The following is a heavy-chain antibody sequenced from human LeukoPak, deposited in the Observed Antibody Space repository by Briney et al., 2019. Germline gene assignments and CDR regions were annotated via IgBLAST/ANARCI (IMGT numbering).Heavy chain of an antibody. J-gene: IGHJ3*01. CDR1: GXKFSTYW. CDR3: ARPNITSYYDSSGYDAFDV. Sequence: GESLKISCKGSGXKFSTYWGAWVRQMPGKGLEWMGIIYPDDSDTRYSPSFQGQVTISADKSINTAYLQWSSLKASDTAMYFCARPNITSYYDSSGYDAFDVWGQGTLVAVSS. V-gene: IGHV5-51*01. D-gene: IGHD3-22*01. CDR2: IYPDDSDT.